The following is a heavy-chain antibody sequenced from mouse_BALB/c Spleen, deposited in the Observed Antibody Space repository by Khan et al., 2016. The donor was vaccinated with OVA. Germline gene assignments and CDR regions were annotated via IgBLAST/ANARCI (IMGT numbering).Heavy chain of an antibody. Sequence: EVKLVESGGGLVQPGGSLKLSCAASGFTFSSYGMSWVRQTPDKRLELVATINSNGGSTYYPDSVKGRFTISRDNAKNTLYLQMSSLKSEDTAMYYGASGGGYWYFDVWGAGTTVTVSS. J-gene: IGHJ1*01. V-gene: IGHV5-6-3*01. CDR1: GFTFSSYG. CDR3: ASGGGYWYFDV. CDR2: INSNGGST. D-gene: IGHD1-1*02.